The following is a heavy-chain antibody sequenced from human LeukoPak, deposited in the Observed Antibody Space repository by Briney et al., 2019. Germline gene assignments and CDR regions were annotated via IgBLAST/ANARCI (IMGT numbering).Heavy chain of an antibody. CDR1: GGSFSGYY. D-gene: IGHD3-3*01. J-gene: IGHJ3*02. Sequence: SETLSLTCAVYGGSFSGYYWSGIRQPPGKGLEGDGEINHSGSTNYNPSLKSRVTISVDTSKNQFSLKLSSVTAADTAVYYCASTIFGVVIITPDGAFDIWGQGTMVTVSS. CDR3: ASTIFGVVIITPDGAFDI. CDR2: INHSGST. V-gene: IGHV4-34*01.